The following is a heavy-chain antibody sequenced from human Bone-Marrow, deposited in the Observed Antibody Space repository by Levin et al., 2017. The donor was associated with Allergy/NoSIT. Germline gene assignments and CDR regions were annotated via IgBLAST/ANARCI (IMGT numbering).Heavy chain of an antibody. CDR3: ATGFGGSTNNWFDP. V-gene: IGHV4-31*03. CDR1: GGSIGSDGSY. J-gene: IGHJ5*02. Sequence: PSETLSLTCTVSGGSIGSDGSYWSWIRQYPGKSLEWIGYIYYSGSTYYNPSLKSRVSILLDTSKNHFSLNLSSVTPADTAVYFCATGFGGSTNNWFDPWGQGTLVTVSS. CDR2: IYYSGST. D-gene: IGHD3-9*01.